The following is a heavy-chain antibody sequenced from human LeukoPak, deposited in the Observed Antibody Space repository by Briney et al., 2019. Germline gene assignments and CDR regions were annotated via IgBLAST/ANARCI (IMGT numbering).Heavy chain of an antibody. Sequence: ASVKVSCKASGYTFTGYYMHWVRQAPGQGLEWMGWINPNSGGTNYAQKFQGRVTMTRGTSISTAYMELSRLRSDDTAVYYCARDSPSEYYYGSESYGTYFDYWGQGTLVTVSS. CDR3: ARDSPSEYYYGSESYGTYFDY. CDR1: GYTFTGYY. J-gene: IGHJ4*02. CDR2: INPNSGGT. D-gene: IGHD3-10*01. V-gene: IGHV1-2*02.